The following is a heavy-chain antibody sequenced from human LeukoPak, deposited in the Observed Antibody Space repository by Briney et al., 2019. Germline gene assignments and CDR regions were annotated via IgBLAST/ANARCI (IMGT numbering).Heavy chain of an antibody. Sequence: PSETLSLTCTVSGGSISYYYWSWIRQPAGKGLEWIGRIYASGSTNYNPSLKSRVTMSVETSKNQFSLRLHSVTAADTAVYYCARLVTRFAFDIWGQGTMVTVSS. CDR1: GGSISYYY. J-gene: IGHJ3*02. D-gene: IGHD2-15*01. CDR2: IYASGST. CDR3: ARLVTRFAFDI. V-gene: IGHV4-4*07.